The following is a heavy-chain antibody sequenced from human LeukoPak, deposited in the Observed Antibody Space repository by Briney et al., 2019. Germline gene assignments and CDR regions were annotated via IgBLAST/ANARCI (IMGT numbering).Heavy chain of an antibody. J-gene: IGHJ4*02. Sequence: GGSLRLSCAASGFTFSSYAMSWVRQAPGKGLEWVSSISDTGGSIFYAASVKGRFTISRDNSKNTVYLQMNSLKAEDTALYYCAKAPPLNYYATSNSDYWGQGTLVTVSS. V-gene: IGHV3-23*01. CDR2: ISDTGGSI. CDR1: GFTFSSYA. D-gene: IGHD3-10*01. CDR3: AKAPPLNYYATSNSDY.